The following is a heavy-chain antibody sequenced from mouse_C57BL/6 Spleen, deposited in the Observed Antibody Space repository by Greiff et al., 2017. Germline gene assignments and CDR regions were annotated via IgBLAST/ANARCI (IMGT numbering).Heavy chain of an antibody. CDR1: GYTFTSYW. CDR2: INPSSGYT. Sequence: VQLQQSGAELAKPGASVKLSCKASGYTFTSYWMHWVKQRPGQGLEWIGNINPSSGYTKYNQKFKDKATLTADKSSSTAYMQLSSLTYEDSAVYYCAVSTVVAYYFDYWGQGTTLTVSS. CDR3: AVSTVVAYYFDY. V-gene: IGHV1-7*01. J-gene: IGHJ2*01. D-gene: IGHD1-1*01.